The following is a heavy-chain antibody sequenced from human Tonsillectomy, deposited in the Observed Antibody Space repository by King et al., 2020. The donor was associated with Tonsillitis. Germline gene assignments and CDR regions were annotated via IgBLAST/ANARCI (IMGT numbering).Heavy chain of an antibody. CDR1: GYSISGGYY. Sequence: QLQESGPGLVKSSETLSLTCAVSGYSISGGYYWGWIRQPPGKGLEWIASMYQSGTTYYNPSLKSRVTISLDTSKNHFSLQLTSLTAADTAVYYCARGYCSGAKCRALLDHFDFWGQGTLVTVSS. D-gene: IGHD2-15*01. J-gene: IGHJ4*02. CDR2: MYQSGTT. V-gene: IGHV4-38-2*01. CDR3: ARGYCSGAKCRALLDHFDF.